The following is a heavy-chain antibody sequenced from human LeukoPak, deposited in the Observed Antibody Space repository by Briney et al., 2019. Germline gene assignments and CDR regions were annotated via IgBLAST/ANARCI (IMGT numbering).Heavy chain of an antibody. CDR1: GGSISSYY. D-gene: IGHD3-16*01. Sequence: SETLSLTCTVSGGSISSYYWSWIRQPPGKGLEWIGYIYYNGNTNYNPSLKGRVTISVDTSKNQFSLKLSSVTAADTAVYYCARGGAKFSYWGQGTLVTVSS. J-gene: IGHJ4*02. V-gene: IGHV4-59*01. CDR3: ARGGAKFSY. CDR2: IYYNGNT.